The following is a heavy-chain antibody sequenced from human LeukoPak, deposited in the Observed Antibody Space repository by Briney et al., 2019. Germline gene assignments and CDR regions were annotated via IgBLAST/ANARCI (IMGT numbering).Heavy chain of an antibody. Sequence: ASVKVSCKASGYTFTSYDINWVRQATGQGLEWMGWMNPNSGNTGYAQKFQGRVTMTRSTSIGTAYMELSSLRSEDTAVYYCARGGSGWYGYYYYGMDVWGQGTTVTVSS. CDR1: GYTFTSYD. D-gene: IGHD6-19*01. J-gene: IGHJ6*02. V-gene: IGHV1-8*01. CDR3: ARGGSGWYGYYYYGMDV. CDR2: MNPNSGNT.